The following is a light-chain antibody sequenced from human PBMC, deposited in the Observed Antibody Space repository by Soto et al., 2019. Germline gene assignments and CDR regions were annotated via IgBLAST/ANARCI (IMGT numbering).Light chain of an antibody. J-gene: IGLJ2*01. CDR1: SSDVGSYNL. CDR2: EGS. CDR3: CSYAGSSTVV. V-gene: IGLV2-23*01. Sequence: QSVLTQPASVSGSPGQSITISCTGTSSDVGSYNLVSWYQQHAGKAPKLMIYEGSKRPSGVSNRFSGSKSGNTASLTISGLQAEHEADYYCCSYAGSSTVVFGGGTKLTVL.